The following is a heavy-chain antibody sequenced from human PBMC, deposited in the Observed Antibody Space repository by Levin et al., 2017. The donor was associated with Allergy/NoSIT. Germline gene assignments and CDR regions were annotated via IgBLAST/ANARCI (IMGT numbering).Heavy chain of an antibody. CDR2: ISSTGSTI. CDR1: GFTFSSYE. V-gene: IGHV3-48*03. D-gene: IGHD3-3*01. CDR3: ARQRGNFWSGYNYFDY. Sequence: GESLKISCAASGFTFSSYEMNWVRRAPGKGLEWVSYISSTGSTIYSADSVKGRFTISRDNAKNSLYLRMNSLRAEDTAVYYCARQRGNFWSGYNYFDYWGQGTLVTVSS. J-gene: IGHJ4*02.